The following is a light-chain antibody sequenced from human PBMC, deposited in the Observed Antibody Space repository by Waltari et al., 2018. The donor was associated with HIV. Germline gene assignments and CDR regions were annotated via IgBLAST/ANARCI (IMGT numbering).Light chain of an antibody. V-gene: IGKV1D-12*01. J-gene: IGKJ5*01. CDR1: QGIANW. Sequence: DIQMTQFPSSVSASVGDRVTLTCRATQGIANWVAWYQQKPGKAPKLLIHGASILQGGVPSRFIGSGSGTFFTLTINSLQPEDFATYFCQQTNSFPITFGQGTRLDTK. CDR2: GAS. CDR3: QQTNSFPIT.